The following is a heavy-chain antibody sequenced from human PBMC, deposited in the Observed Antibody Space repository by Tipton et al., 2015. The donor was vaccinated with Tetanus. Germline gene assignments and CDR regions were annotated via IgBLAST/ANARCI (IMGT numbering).Heavy chain of an antibody. CDR3: ARHFYGYWFDP. V-gene: IGHV4-39*01. CDR1: GGSISDKQYY. CDR2: IYFKGDT. Sequence: SGGSISDKQYYWGWIRQPPGKGLEWIASIYFKGDTYYSPSLKSRVIIAVDTAQNLFSLRVTSVTAADTAVYYCARHFYGYWFDPWGQGALVTVSS. D-gene: IGHD3-10*01. J-gene: IGHJ5*02.